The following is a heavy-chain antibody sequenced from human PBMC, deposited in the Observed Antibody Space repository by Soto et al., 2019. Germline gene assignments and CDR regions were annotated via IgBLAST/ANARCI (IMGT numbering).Heavy chain of an antibody. CDR2: TYYTSKWNN. J-gene: IGHJ4*02. CDR3: ARDLSYPAGTGQLVD. Sequence: SQTLSLTCAISGDIVSSSTAAWNWIRQSPSRGLGWLGRTYYTSKWNNDYALSVKSRITITPDTSKNQFSLHLNSVTPEDTAAYYCARDLSYPAGTGQLVDWGQGTLVTVSS. CDR1: GDIVSSSTAA. V-gene: IGHV6-1*01. D-gene: IGHD1-1*01.